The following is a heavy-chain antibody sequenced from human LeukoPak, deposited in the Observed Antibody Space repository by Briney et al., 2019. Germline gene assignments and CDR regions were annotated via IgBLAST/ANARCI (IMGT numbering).Heavy chain of an antibody. Sequence: SETLSLTCTVSGDSLGSLFWSWIRQAPGKGLGYVGYIDYTGSTNYSPSLKSRVTMSIDATKNQFSLQLTSVTAADTAVYYCARGGGDYGAYFDYWGQGTLVTVSS. V-gene: IGHV4-59*08. J-gene: IGHJ4*02. D-gene: IGHD4-17*01. CDR1: GDSLGSLF. CDR2: IDYTGST. CDR3: ARGGGDYGAYFDY.